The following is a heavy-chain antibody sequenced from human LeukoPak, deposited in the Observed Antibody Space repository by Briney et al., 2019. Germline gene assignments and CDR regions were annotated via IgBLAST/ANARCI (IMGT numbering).Heavy chain of an antibody. CDR1: GFTFSSYS. Sequence: GGSLRLSCAASGFTFSSYSMNWVRQAPGKGLEWVSSISSSSSYIYHADSVKGRFTISRDNAKNSLYLQMNSLRAEDTAVYYCARDLAEDIVVVVAVGAFDIWGQGTMVTVSS. CDR3: ARDLAEDIVVVVAVGAFDI. J-gene: IGHJ3*02. D-gene: IGHD2-15*01. V-gene: IGHV3-21*01. CDR2: ISSSSSYI.